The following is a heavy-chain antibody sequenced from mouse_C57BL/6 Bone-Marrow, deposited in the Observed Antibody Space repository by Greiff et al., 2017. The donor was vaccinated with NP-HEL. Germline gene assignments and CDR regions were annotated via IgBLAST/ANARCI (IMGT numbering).Heavy chain of an antibody. V-gene: IGHV1-81*01. CDR3: ARDDGYYVRYFDV. CDR2: IYPRSGNT. Sequence: QVQLQQSGAELARPGASVKLSCKASGYTFTSYGISWVKQRTGQGLEWIGEIYPRSGNTYYNEKFKGKATLTADKSSSTAYMELRSLTSEDSAVYFCARDDGYYVRYFDVWGTGTTVTVSS. J-gene: IGHJ1*03. CDR1: GYTFTSYG. D-gene: IGHD2-3*01.